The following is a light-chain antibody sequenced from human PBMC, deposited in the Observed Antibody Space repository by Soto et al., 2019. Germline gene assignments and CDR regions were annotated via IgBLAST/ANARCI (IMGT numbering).Light chain of an antibody. CDR1: QTFSSH. CDR2: DAS. J-gene: IGKJ5*01. V-gene: IGKV3-11*01. CDR3: QQRSNWPPVIT. Sequence: EIVLTQSPATLSLSPGERATLSCRASQTFSSHLAWYQQKPGQAPRLLIYDASKRATGIPARFSGRGSGTDITLTISSLEPKDVAVYYCQQRSNWPPVITFGQGTRLEIK.